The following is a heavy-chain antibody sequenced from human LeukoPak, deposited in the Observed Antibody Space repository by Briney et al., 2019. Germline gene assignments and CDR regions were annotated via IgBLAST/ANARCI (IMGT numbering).Heavy chain of an antibody. CDR1: GFTFSSYG. D-gene: IGHD3-3*01. J-gene: IGHJ4*02. CDR2: VSSDGSIT. CDR3: ARDGVAAADY. V-gene: IGHV3-30*03. Sequence: GGSLRLSCTASGFTFSSYGMHWVRQAPGKGLEWLAVVSSDGSITYYPDSANVKGRFTISRDNAKNSLYLQMNSLRAEDTAVYYCARDGVAAADYWGQGTLVTVSS.